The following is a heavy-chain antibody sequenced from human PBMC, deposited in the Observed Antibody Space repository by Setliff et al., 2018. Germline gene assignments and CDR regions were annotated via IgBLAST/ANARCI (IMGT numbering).Heavy chain of an antibody. CDR1: GFTFNAYA. V-gene: IGHV3-23*01. D-gene: IGHD6-13*01. CDR3: TRVGRQLVYYYYMDV. Sequence: GGSLRLSCAASGFTFNAYAMSWVRQAPGKGLEWVSVITFGSLSRYYADSVKGRFTISRDNSKNTLFLEMNSLRTEDTAVYYCTRVGRQLVYYYYMDVWGKGTTVTVSS. CDR2: ITFGSLSR. J-gene: IGHJ6*03.